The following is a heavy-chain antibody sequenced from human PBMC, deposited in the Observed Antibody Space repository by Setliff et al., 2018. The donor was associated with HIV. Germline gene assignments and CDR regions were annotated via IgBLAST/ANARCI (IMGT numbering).Heavy chain of an antibody. D-gene: IGHD3-10*01. CDR2: IYTSGST. CDR1: GGSISSGSYY. V-gene: IGHV4-61*09. Sequence: SETLSLTCSVSGGSISSGSYYWSWIRQPAGKGLEWIGHIYTSGSTNYNPSLKSRVTISVDTSKNQFSLKLSSVTAADTAVYYCARERSALLWKNWFDPWGQGTLVTVSS. J-gene: IGHJ5*02. CDR3: ARERSALLWKNWFDP.